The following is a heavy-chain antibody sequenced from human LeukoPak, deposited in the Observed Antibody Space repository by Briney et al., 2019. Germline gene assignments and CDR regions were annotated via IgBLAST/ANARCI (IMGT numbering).Heavy chain of an antibody. CDR3: ARDFTRYSSSWLEGDYFDY. J-gene: IGHJ4*02. V-gene: IGHV3-23*01. CDR1: GFTFSTYG. Sequence: GSLRLSCVASGFTFSTYGMTWVRQAPGKGLEWVSSISGNDEGTYYADSVKGRFTISRDNSKNTLYLQMNSLRAEDTAVYYCARDFTRYSSSWLEGDYFDYWGQGTLVTVSS. D-gene: IGHD6-13*01. CDR2: ISGNDEGT.